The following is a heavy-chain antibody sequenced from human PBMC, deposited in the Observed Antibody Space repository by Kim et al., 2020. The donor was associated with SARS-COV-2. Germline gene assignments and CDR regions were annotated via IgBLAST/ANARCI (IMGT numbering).Heavy chain of an antibody. CDR2: ISAYNGDT. D-gene: IGHD3-10*01. CDR1: GDAFTSYG. J-gene: IGHJ6*01. CDR3: ARDGLGARWVGELLSPYYYYYGMDV. V-gene: IGHV1-18*01. Sequence: ASVKVSCKASGDAFTSYGISWVRQAPGQGLEWMGWISAYNGDTNYAQKRQGRVTMTTDTSTSTAYRELGRLRSDDTAVYYCARDGLGARWVGELLSPYYYYYGMDVWGQGTTVTVSP.